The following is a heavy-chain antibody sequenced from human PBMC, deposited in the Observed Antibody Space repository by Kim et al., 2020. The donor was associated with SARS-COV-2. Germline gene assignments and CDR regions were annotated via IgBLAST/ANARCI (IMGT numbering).Heavy chain of an antibody. CDR1: GGSFSGYY. J-gene: IGHJ4*02. Sequence: SETLSLTCAVYGGSFSGYYWSYILQPPGKGLEWIGEINHSGSTNYNPSLKSRVTISVDTSKNQFSLKLSSVTAADTAVYYCARGISHDYVWGSYRSDRFDYWGQGTLVTVSS. CDR3: ARGISHDYVWGSYRSDRFDY. CDR2: INHSGST. V-gene: IGHV4-34*01. D-gene: IGHD3-16*02.